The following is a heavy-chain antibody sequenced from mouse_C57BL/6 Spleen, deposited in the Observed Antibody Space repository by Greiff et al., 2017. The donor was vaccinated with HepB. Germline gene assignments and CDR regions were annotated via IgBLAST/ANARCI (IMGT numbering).Heavy chain of an antibody. CDR2: IWTGGGT. CDR3: ASMVTTPDYYAMDY. V-gene: IGHV2-9-1*01. Sequence: VQLVESGPGLVAPSQSLSITCTVSGFSLTSYAISWVRQPPGKGLEWLGVIWTGGGTNYNSALKSRLSISKDNSKSQVFLKMNSLQTDDTARYYCASMVTTPDYYAMDYWGQGTSVTVSS. CDR1: GFSLTSYA. D-gene: IGHD2-2*01. J-gene: IGHJ4*01.